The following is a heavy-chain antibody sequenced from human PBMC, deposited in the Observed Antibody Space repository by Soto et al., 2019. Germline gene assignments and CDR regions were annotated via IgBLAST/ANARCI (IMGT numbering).Heavy chain of an antibody. Sequence: ASVKVSCKASGYTFTSYGISWVRQAPGQGLEWMGWISAYNGNTNYAQKLQGRVTMTTDTSTSTAYMELRSLRSDDTAVYYCARVRGDIVVVPAATPYYYYGMDVSGQGTTVTVSS. CDR1: GYTFTSYG. CDR3: ARVRGDIVVVPAATPYYYYGMDV. J-gene: IGHJ6*02. CDR2: ISAYNGNT. V-gene: IGHV1-18*01. D-gene: IGHD2-2*01.